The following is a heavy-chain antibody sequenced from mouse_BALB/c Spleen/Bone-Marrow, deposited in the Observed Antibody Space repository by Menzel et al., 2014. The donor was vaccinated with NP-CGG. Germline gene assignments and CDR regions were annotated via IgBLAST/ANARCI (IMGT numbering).Heavy chain of an antibody. J-gene: IGHJ4*01. Sequence: EVNVVESGGGLVQPGGSLRLSCATSGFTFTDYYMSWVRQPPGKALEWLGFISNKANGYTTEYSASVKGRFTISRDNSQSILYLQMNTLRAEDSATYYCARDDYYAMDYWGQGTSVTVSS. V-gene: IGHV7-3*02. CDR2: ISNKANGYTT. CDR1: GFTFTDYY. CDR3: ARDDYYAMDY.